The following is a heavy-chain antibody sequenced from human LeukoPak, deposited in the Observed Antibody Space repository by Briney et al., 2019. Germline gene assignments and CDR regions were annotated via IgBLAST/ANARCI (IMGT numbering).Heavy chain of an antibody. CDR2: ISGSGGST. V-gene: IGHV3-23*01. J-gene: IGHJ4*02. Sequence: PGRSLRLSCAASGFTFDDYAMHWVRQAPGKGLEWVSAISGSGGSTYYADSVKGRFTISRDNSKNTLYLQMNSLRAEDTAVYYCAKDMVRGSVFGGLIDYWGQGTLVTVSS. CDR3: AKDMVRGSVFGGLIDY. D-gene: IGHD3-10*01. CDR1: GFTFDDYA.